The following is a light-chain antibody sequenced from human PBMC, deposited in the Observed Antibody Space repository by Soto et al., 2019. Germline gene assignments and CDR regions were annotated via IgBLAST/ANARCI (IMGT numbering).Light chain of an antibody. V-gene: IGKV3-20*01. CDR3: QHYGSSPQS. J-gene: IGKJ1*01. Sequence: EIVLTQSPGTLSLSPGERATLSCRASQSVTSNYFAWYQQKPGQAPRLLIYGASSRATGIPDRFSGSGSGTDFTLTISRLEPEDFAVYYCQHYGSSPQSFGQGTKVEIK. CDR1: QSVTSNY. CDR2: GAS.